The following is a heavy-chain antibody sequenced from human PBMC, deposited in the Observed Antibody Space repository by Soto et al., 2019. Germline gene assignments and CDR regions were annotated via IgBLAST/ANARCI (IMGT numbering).Heavy chain of an antibody. CDR3: ARADYYDSSGYYFAFDY. J-gene: IGHJ4*02. CDR2: IYYSGST. D-gene: IGHD3-22*01. V-gene: IGHV4-30-4*01. CDR1: GGSISSGDYY. Sequence: QVQLQESGPGLVKPSQTLSLTCTVSGGSISSGDYYWSWIRQPPGKGLEWIGYIYYSGSTYYNPSLKSRVTISVETSKNQFSLKLSSVTAADTAVYYCARADYYDSSGYYFAFDYWGQGTLVTVSS.